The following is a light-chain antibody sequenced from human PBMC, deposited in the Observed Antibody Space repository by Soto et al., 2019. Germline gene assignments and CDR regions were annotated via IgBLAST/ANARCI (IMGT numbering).Light chain of an antibody. CDR3: QQYNSHPC. Sequence: DIQMTQSPSTLSASVGDRVTITCRASQSISSWLAWYQQKPGKAPKLLIYKASSLESGVPSRFSGSGSGTEFTLTISRLQPDDFSSYYCQQYNSHPCFGGGTNVEIK. J-gene: IGKJ4*01. CDR2: KAS. CDR1: QSISSW. V-gene: IGKV1-5*03.